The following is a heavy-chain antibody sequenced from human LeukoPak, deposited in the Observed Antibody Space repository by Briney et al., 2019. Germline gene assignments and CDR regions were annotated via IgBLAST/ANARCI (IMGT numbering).Heavy chain of an antibody. CDR3: AQLGITMIGGV. V-gene: IGHV3-7*01. J-gene: IGHJ6*04. CDR1: GFTFSSYA. Sequence: GGSLRLSCAASGFTFSSYAMHWVRQAPGKGLEWVANIKQDISAKYYVDSVKGRFTISRDNAKNSLYLQMNSLRAEDTAVYYCAQLGITMIGGVWGKGTTVTSSS. CDR2: IKQDISAK. D-gene: IGHD3-10*02.